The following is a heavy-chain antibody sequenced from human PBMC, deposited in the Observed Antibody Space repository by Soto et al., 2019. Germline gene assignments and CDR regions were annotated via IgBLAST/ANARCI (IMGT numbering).Heavy chain of an antibody. V-gene: IGHV4-59*01. CDR2: IYYSGST. J-gene: IGHJ6*02. Sequence: PSETLSLTCTVSGGSISSYYWSWIRQPPGKGLEWIGYIYYSGSTNYNPSLKSRVTISVDTSKNQFSLKLSSVTAADTAVYYCARDRSGSPLYGMDVWGQGTTVTVSS. D-gene: IGHD3-22*01. CDR3: ARDRSGSPLYGMDV. CDR1: GGSISSYY.